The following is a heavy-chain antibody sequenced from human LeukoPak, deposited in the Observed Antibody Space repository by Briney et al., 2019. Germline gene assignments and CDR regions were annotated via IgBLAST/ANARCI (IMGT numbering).Heavy chain of an antibody. V-gene: IGHV4-38-2*02. D-gene: IGHD6-13*01. Sequence: HSETLSLTCTVSGYSISSGYYWGWIRQPPGKGLEWIGSIYHSGRTFYNPSLKSRVTISVDTSKNQFSLKLSSVTAADTAVYYCASSSSGGYYYYYMDVWGKGTTVTISS. CDR2: IYHSGRT. CDR3: ASSSSGGYYYYYMDV. CDR1: GYSISSGYY. J-gene: IGHJ6*03.